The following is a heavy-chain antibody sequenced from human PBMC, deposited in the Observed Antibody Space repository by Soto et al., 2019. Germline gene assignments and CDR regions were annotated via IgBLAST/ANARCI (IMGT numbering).Heavy chain of an antibody. CDR2: FDPEDGET. D-gene: IGHD6-19*01. J-gene: IGHJ4*02. CDR1: GYTLTELS. Sequence: PSVKVSCKVSGYTLTELSMHWVRQAPGKGLEWMGGFDPEDGETIYAQKFQGRVTMTEDTSTDTAYMELSSLRSEDTAVYYCATEGTSGWYLDYWGQGTLVTVSS. V-gene: IGHV1-24*01. CDR3: ATEGTSGWYLDY.